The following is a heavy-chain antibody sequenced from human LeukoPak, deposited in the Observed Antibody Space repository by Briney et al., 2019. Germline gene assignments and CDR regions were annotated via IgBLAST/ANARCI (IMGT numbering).Heavy chain of an antibody. J-gene: IGHJ4*02. CDR3: ARDRGAVAATWFDY. CDR1: GFTLSGYY. Sequence: PGGSLRLSCAASGFTLSGYYMSWIRQAPGKGLEWVSCIGGSSSGYTNYADSVKGRFTISRGNAKNSLYLQMDGLRVEDTAVYYCARDRGAVAATWFDYWGQGTLVTVSS. V-gene: IGHV3-11*05. D-gene: IGHD6-19*01. CDR2: IGGSSSGYT.